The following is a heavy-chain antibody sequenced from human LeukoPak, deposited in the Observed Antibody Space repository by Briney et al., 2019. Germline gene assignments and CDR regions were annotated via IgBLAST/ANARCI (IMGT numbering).Heavy chain of an antibody. D-gene: IGHD2-21*02. CDR3: ARALAYCGGDCYSDYFDY. V-gene: IGHV4-61*01. CDR1: GGSISSSSYY. CDR2: IYYSGST. J-gene: IGHJ4*02. Sequence: PSETLSLTCTVSGGSISSSSYYWSWIRQPPGKGPEWIGYIYYSGSTNYNPSLKSRVTISVDTSKNQFSLKLSSVTAADTAVYYCARALAYCGGDCYSDYFDYWGQGTLVTVSS.